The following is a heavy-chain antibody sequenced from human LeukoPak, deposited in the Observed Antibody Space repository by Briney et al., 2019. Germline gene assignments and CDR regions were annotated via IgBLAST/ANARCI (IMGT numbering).Heavy chain of an antibody. J-gene: IGHJ6*02. CDR2: MNPNSGNT. V-gene: IGHV1-8*01. Sequence: ASVTVSYKASGYTFTKYDINWVRQATGQGGEGMGWMNPNSGNTRYAQKFQGTVTMTRNTSLSTAYMELSSLRSEDTAVYYCASCSGGSFSINYYYGMDVWGQGTTVTVSS. CDR3: ASCSGGSFSINYYYGMDV. CDR1: GYTFTKYD. D-gene: IGHD2-15*01.